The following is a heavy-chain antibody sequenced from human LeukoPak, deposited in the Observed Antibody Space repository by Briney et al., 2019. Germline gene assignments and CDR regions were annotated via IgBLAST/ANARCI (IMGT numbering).Heavy chain of an antibody. CDR2: IHYSGST. J-gene: IGHJ5*02. CDR1: GGSISSNTYY. D-gene: IGHD5/OR15-5a*01. V-gene: IGHV4-39*01. Sequence: PSETLSLTCTVSGGSISSNTYYWGWIRRPPGKGLEWIGSIHYSGSTYYNPSLKSRVTISVDTSKNQFSLNLSSLTAADTAVYYCATSDTVSTYNWFDPWGQGTLVTVS. CDR3: ATSDTVSTYNWFDP.